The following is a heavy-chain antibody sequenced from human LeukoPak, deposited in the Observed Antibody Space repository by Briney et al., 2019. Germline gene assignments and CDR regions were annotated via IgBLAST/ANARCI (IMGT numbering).Heavy chain of an antibody. CDR2: ISWNSGSI. D-gene: IGHD3-10*01. V-gene: IGHV3-9*01. J-gene: IGHJ4*02. CDR1: GFTFDDYA. Sequence: GGSLRLSCAASGFTFDDYAMHWVRQAPGKGLEWVSGISWNSGSIGYADSVKGRFTISRDNAKNSLYLQMNSLRAEDTALYYCAKGPRVRGVHFDYWGQGTLVTVSS. CDR3: AKGPRVRGVHFDY.